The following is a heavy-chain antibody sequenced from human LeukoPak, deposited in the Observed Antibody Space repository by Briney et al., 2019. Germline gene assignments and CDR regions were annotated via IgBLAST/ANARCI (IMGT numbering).Heavy chain of an antibody. CDR3: ARLSGQSRYNYFDP. D-gene: IGHD2-8*02. Sequence: GGSLRLSCVASGFTFSSRDWMTWVRQAPGKGLEWVAHIKQDGSENYYVDSVKGRFTISRDNAKNSLYLQMNSLRVEDTAVYYCARLSGQSRYNYFDPWGQGTLVTVSS. V-gene: IGHV3-7*01. CDR2: IKQDGSEN. CDR1: GFTFSSRDW. J-gene: IGHJ5*02.